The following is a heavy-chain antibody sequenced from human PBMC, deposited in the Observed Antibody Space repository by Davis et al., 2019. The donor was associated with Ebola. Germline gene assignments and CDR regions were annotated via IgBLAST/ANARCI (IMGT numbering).Heavy chain of an antibody. CDR1: GFSVGSKY. CDR2: IYSVGTT. J-gene: IGHJ5*02. V-gene: IGHV3-66*02. D-gene: IGHD4-17*01. CDR3: AGDDGDSVEDGWFDP. Sequence: GESLKISCAVSGFSVGSKYMNWVRQAPGKGLEWVSMIYSVGTTYYVDSVKGRFTISRDKSKNTVYLQMDSLRAEDSAVYYCAGDDGDSVEDGWFDPWGQGTLVTVSS.